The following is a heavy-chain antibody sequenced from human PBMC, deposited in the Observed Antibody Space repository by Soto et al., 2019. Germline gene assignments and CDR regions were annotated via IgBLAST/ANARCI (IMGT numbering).Heavy chain of an antibody. CDR3: ARDPPLLWFGESVNYYGMDV. Sequence: EVQLVESGGGLVKPGGSLRLSCAASGFTFSSYSMNWVRQAPGKGLEWVSSISSSSSYIYYADSVKGRFTISRDNAKNSLDLQLNRLRAEDTAVYYCARDPPLLWFGESVNYYGMDVWGQGTKVTVSS. CDR2: ISSSSSYI. J-gene: IGHJ6*02. CDR1: GFTFSSYS. D-gene: IGHD3-10*01. V-gene: IGHV3-21*01.